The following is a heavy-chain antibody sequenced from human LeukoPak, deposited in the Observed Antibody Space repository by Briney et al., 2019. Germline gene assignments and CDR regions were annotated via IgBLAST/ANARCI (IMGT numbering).Heavy chain of an antibody. D-gene: IGHD3-10*01. CDR3: ATYMVRGATYYFGY. J-gene: IGHJ4*02. Sequence: QAEGSLRLSCAASGFTFSSNWMHWVRQAPGKGLVWVSRINSDGSSTTYAESVKGRFTISRDNAKNTLYLQMSSLRAEDTAVYYCATYMVRGATYYFGYWGQGTLVTVSS. CDR1: GFTFSSNW. CDR2: INSDGSST. V-gene: IGHV3-74*01.